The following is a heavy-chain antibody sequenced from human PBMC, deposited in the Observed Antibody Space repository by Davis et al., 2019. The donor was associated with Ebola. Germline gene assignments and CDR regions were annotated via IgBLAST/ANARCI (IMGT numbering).Heavy chain of an antibody. CDR1: AGTFSSYA. D-gene: IGHD1-26*01. Sequence: SVKVSCKASAGTFSSYAISWVRQAPGQGLEWMGGIIPIFDTANYAQKFQGRVTITADESTSTAYMELSSLRSEDTAVYYCARGEWELLGARFDPWGQGTLVTVSS. J-gene: IGHJ5*02. CDR2: IIPIFDTA. CDR3: ARGEWELLGARFDP. V-gene: IGHV1-69*13.